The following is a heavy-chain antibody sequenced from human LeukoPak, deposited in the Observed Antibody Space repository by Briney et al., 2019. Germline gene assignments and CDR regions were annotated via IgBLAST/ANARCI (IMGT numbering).Heavy chain of an antibody. V-gene: IGHV1-2*02. Sequence: ASVKVSCKASGYTFTGYYMHWVRQAPGQGLEWMGWINPNSGGTNYAQKFQGRVTMTRDTSISTAYMELRRLRSDDTAVYYCARGSSGWYTNWFDPWGQGTLVTVSS. J-gene: IGHJ5*02. CDR2: INPNSGGT. CDR1: GYTFTGYY. D-gene: IGHD6-19*01. CDR3: ARGSSGWYTNWFDP.